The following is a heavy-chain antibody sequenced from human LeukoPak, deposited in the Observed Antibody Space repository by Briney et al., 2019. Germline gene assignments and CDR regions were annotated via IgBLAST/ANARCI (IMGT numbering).Heavy chain of an antibody. Sequence: GESLKISCKGSGYSFSTYWIAWVRQMPGKGLEWMGIIWPGDSDARYSPSFQGQVTISADKSISTAYLQWSSLTASDTAIYYCARLALRRDADKTSGLAYFDNWGQGTPVTVSS. CDR1: GYSFSTYW. V-gene: IGHV5-51*01. CDR3: ARLALRRDADKTSGLAYFDN. CDR2: IWPGDSDA. D-gene: IGHD2-15*01. J-gene: IGHJ4*02.